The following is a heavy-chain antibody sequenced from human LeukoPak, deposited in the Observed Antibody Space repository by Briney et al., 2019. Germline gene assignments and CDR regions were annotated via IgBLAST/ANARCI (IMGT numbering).Heavy chain of an antibody. CDR1: GGSMNSYY. V-gene: IGHV4-59*08. J-gene: IGHJ4*02. CDR3: ARHRAYSSSSPFDY. D-gene: IGHD6-6*01. Sequence: SETLSLTCSVSGGSMNSYYWSWIRQSPGKGLEWIGYIYYSGSTNYNPSLKSRVTMFVDMSKNQFSLRLSSVTAADTAVYYCARHRAYSSSSPFDYWGQGTLVTVSS. CDR2: IYYSGST.